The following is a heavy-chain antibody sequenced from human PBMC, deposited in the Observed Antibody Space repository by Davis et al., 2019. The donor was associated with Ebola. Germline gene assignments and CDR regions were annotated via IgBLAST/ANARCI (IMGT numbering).Heavy chain of an antibody. CDR1: GGSISYYY. Sequence: MPSETLSLTCTVSGGSISYYYWSWIRQPPGKGLEWIGEINHSGSTNYNPYLKSRVTISVDTSKNQFSLKLSSVTAADTAVYYCARVRARLLLSIDYWGQGTLVTVSS. D-gene: IGHD2-21*01. V-gene: IGHV4-34*01. CDR2: INHSGST. CDR3: ARVRARLLLSIDY. J-gene: IGHJ4*02.